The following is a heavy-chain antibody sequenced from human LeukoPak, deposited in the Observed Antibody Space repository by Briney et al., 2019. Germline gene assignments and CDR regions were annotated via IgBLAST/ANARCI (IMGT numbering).Heavy chain of an antibody. D-gene: IGHD5-18*01. CDR1: GFTFSSYG. CDR3: ARGCYSYGYCSDY. J-gene: IGHJ4*02. CDR2: IWYDGSNK. Sequence: PGRSLRLSCAASGFTFSSYGMHWVRQAPGKGLEWVAVIWYDGSNKYYADSVKGRFTISRDNSKNTLYLQMNSLRAEDTAVYYCARGCYSYGYCSDYWGQGTLVTVSS. V-gene: IGHV3-33*01.